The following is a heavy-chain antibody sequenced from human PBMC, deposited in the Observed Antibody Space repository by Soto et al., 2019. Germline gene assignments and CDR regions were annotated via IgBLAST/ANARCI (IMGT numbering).Heavy chain of an antibody. V-gene: IGHV3-33*01. J-gene: IGHJ6*02. CDR2: IWYDGSNK. D-gene: IGHD3-22*01. CDR1: GFSFSTYG. Sequence: QIQLVESGGGVVQPGGSLRLSCAASGFSFSTYGMHWVRQAPGKGLEWVAVIWYDGSNKYYADSVKGRFTISRDNPKNTLYLEMNSLRAEDTAVYYCARDPPQWLLLGGIDVWGQGTTVTVSS. CDR3: ARDPPQWLLLGGIDV.